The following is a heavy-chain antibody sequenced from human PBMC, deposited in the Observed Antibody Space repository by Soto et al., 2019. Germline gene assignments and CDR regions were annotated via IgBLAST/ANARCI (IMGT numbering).Heavy chain of an antibody. CDR2: IIPIFGTA. V-gene: IGHV1-69*13. CDR1: GGTFSSYA. D-gene: IGHD3-22*01. CDR3: ASAEYYYDSSGYYGGSDY. J-gene: IGHJ4*02. Sequence: SVKVSCKASGGTFSSYAISWVRQAPGRGLEWMGGIIPIFGTANYAQKFQGRVTITADESTSTAYMERSSLRAEDTAVYYCASAEYYYDSSGYYGGSDYWGQGTLVTVSS.